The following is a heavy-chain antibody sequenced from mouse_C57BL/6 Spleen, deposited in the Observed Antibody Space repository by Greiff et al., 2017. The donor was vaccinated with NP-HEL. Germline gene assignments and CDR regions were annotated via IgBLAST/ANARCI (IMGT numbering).Heavy chain of an antibody. V-gene: IGHV2-2*01. D-gene: IGHD2-4*01. J-gene: IGHJ4*01. CDR3: ARSHMGLPYAMDY. CDR2: IWSGGST. Sequence: VQLQQSGPGLVQPSQSLSITCTVSGFSLTSYGVHWVRQSPGKGLEWLGVIWSGGSTDYNAAFISRLSISKDNSKSKVFFKMNSLQADDTAIYYCARSHMGLPYAMDYWGQGTSVTVSS. CDR1: GFSLTSYG.